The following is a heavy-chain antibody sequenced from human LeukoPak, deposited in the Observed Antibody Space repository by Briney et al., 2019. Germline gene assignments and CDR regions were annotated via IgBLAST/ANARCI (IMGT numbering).Heavy chain of an antibody. J-gene: IGHJ4*02. V-gene: IGHV3-64*01. D-gene: IGHD3-3*01. CDR3: AKGRYDFWSGYLTD. CDR2: ISSNGGST. CDR1: GFTFSSYA. Sequence: GGSLRLSCAASGFTFSSYAMHWVRQAPGKGLEYVSAISSNGGSTYYANSVKGRFTISRDNSKNTLYLQMGSLRAEDTAVYYRAKGRYDFWSGYLTDWGQGTLVTVSP.